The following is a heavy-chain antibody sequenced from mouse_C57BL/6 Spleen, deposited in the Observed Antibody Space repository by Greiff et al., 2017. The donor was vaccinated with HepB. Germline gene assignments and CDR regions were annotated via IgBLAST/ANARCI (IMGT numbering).Heavy chain of an antibody. J-gene: IGHJ4*01. CDR3: AANYYGSSYAMDY. D-gene: IGHD1-1*01. CDR2: INPSTGGT. Sequence: EVQLQQSGPELVKPGASVKISCKASGYSFTGYYMNWVKQSPEKSLEWIGEINPSTGGTTYNQKFKAKATLTVDKSSSTAYMQLKSLTSEDSAGYYCAANYYGSSYAMDYWGQGPSVTVSS. CDR1: GYSFTGYY. V-gene: IGHV1-42*01.